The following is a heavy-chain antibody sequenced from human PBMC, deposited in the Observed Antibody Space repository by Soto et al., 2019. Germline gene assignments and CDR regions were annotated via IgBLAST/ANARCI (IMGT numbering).Heavy chain of an antibody. CDR2: ISYDGSYK. J-gene: IGHJ4*02. CDR1: GFTFSSYG. Sequence: GGSLRLSCAASGFTFSSYGMHWVRQAPGKGLEWVAVISYDGSYKYYADSVKGRFTISRHNSKNTLYLQMNSLRAEDTAVYYCAKWNGGFDYWGQGTLVTVSS. D-gene: IGHD3-16*01. V-gene: IGHV3-30*18. CDR3: AKWNGGFDY.